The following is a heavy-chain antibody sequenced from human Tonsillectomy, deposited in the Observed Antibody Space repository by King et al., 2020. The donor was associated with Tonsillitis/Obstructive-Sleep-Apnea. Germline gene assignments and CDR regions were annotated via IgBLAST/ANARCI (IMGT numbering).Heavy chain of an antibody. CDR2: IYSGGST. CDR1: GFIVSSNY. D-gene: IGHD6-13*01. J-gene: IGHJ3*02. V-gene: IGHV3-53*01. CDR3: ATDARYSSNWYAAFDI. Sequence: VQLVESGGGLIQPGGSLRLSCAASGFIVSSNYVSWVRQAPGKGLDWVSVIYSGGSTYYGDSAEGRFTISRDNSKNTVYLQMNSLRAEDTAVYYCATDARYSSNWYAAFDIWGQGKMVTVSS.